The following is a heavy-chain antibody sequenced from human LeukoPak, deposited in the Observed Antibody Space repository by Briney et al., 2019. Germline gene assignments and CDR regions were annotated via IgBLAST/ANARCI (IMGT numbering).Heavy chain of an antibody. CDR3: AREAYCGGDCYIFDY. Sequence: GSLRLSCAASGITFSSYSLNRVRQAPGKGLELGSSISSSSSYIYYADSVKGRFTISRDNAKNSLYLQMNSLRAEDTAVYYCAREAYCGGDCYIFDYWGQGTLVTVSS. CDR2: ISSSSSYI. V-gene: IGHV3-21*01. D-gene: IGHD2-21*02. CDR1: GITFSSYS. J-gene: IGHJ4*02.